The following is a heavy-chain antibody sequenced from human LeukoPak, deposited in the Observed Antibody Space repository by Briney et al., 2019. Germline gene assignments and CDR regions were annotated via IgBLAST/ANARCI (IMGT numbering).Heavy chain of an antibody. J-gene: IGHJ6*02. CDR3: ARNNGMDV. CDR1: GFTFSSYW. Sequence: GGSLRLSCAASGFTFSSYWMNWARQAAAKGLEWVASINHNGNVNYYVDSVKGRFTISRDNAKNSLYLQMSNLRAEDTALYHCARNNGMDVWGQGTTVIVSS. CDR2: INHNGNVN. V-gene: IGHV3-7*03.